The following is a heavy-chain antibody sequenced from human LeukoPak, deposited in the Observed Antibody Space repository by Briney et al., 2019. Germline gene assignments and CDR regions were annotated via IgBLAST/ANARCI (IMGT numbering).Heavy chain of an antibody. V-gene: IGHV4-4*07. CDR3: ARGRGESGTSYWTHFDY. D-gene: IGHD1-26*01. CDR1: GGTISTHY. Sequence: SETLSLTCTGSGGTISTHYLSWMRQPPGKGLEWIACIYSSGSTNYNPSLKRRVTMSVDTSKNQFYLNLSSVTAADTAFYYWARGRGESGTSYWTHFDYWGQGTLVTVSS. J-gene: IGHJ4*02. CDR2: IYSSGST.